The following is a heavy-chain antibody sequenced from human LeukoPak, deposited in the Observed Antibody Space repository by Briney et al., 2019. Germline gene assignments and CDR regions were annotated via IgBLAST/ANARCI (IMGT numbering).Heavy chain of an antibody. CDR3: ARGDRLGRDY. D-gene: IGHD3-9*01. CDR1: GGSISGYY. CDR2: IHYSGST. V-gene: IGHV4-59*06. J-gene: IGHJ4*02. Sequence: SETLSLTCTVSGGSISGYYWSWIRQSPGKGLEWIGFIHYSGSTYYNPSLKSRVTISVDTSKKQFSLKLSSVTAADTAVYYCARGDRLGRDYWGQGTLVTVSS.